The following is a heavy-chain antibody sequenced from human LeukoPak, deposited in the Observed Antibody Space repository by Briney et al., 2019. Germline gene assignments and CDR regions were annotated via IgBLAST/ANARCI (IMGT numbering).Heavy chain of an antibody. V-gene: IGHV3-20*04. CDR1: GFSFNDYG. CDR2: ISWSGVST. D-gene: IGHD1-1*01. J-gene: IGHJ4*02. CDR3: ARDAGTAFYI. Sequence: GGSLRLSCAASGFSFNDYGMIWVRQAPGKGLEWVSSISWSGVSTGYADSVKGRFTISRDTANNSLFLQINSLRAEDTALYYCARDAGTAFYIWGQGTLVTVSS.